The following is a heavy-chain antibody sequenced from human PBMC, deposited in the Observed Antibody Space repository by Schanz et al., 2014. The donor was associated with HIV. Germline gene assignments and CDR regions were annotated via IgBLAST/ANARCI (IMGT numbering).Heavy chain of an antibody. CDR2: IVVGSGNT. Sequence: QVVQSGAEVKKPGSSVKVSCKASGFTFTSSAVQWVRQARGQRLEWIGWIVVGSGNTNYAQKFQERVTITRDMSTSTAYMELSSLRSEDTAVYYCAADSEWFGESPSAFDIWGQGTMVTVSS. V-gene: IGHV1-58*01. D-gene: IGHD3-10*01. J-gene: IGHJ3*02. CDR1: GFTFTSSA. CDR3: AADSEWFGESPSAFDI.